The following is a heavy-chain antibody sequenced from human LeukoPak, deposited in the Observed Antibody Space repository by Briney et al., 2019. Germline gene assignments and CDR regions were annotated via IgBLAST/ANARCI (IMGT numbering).Heavy chain of an antibody. Sequence: SETLSLTCTVSGGSISSYYWSWIRQPAGKGLEWIGRIYTSGGTNFNPSLKSRVTMSVDTSKNQFSLKLSSVTAANSAVYYCAREGAAAADYWGQGTLVTVSS. J-gene: IGHJ4*02. CDR2: IYTSGGT. V-gene: IGHV4-4*07. CDR1: GGSISSYY. CDR3: AREGAAAADY. D-gene: IGHD6-13*01.